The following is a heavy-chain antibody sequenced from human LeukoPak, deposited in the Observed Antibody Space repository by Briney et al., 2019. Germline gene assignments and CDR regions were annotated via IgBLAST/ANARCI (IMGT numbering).Heavy chain of an antibody. CDR3: ARANRHRGAAVVPAASGY. CDR2: INHSGST. V-gene: IGHV4-34*01. D-gene: IGHD2-2*01. Sequence: SETLSLTRAVYGGSFSGYYWSWIRQPPGKGLEWIGEINHSGSTNYNPSLKSRVTISVDTSKNQFSLKLSSVTAADTAVYYCARANRHRGAAVVPAASGYWGQGTLVTVSS. J-gene: IGHJ4*02. CDR1: GGSFSGYY.